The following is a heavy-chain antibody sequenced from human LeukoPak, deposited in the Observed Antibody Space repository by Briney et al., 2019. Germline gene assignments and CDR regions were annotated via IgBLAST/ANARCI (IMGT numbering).Heavy chain of an antibody. J-gene: IGHJ4*02. CDR2: ISYDGSNK. CDR1: GFTFSSYA. D-gene: IGHD2-2*01. V-gene: IGHV3-30-3*01. Sequence: PGGSLRLSCAASGFTFSSYAMHWVRQAPGKGLEWVAVISYDGSNKYYADSVKGRFTISRDNSKNTLYLQMNSLRAEDTAVYYCARDPSAPDFDYWGQGTLVTVSS. CDR3: ARDPSAPDFDY.